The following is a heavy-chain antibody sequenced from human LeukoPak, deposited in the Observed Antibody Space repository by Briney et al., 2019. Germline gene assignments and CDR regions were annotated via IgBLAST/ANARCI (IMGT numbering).Heavy chain of an antibody. D-gene: IGHD3-16*01. CDR3: ARLHALRAEEFDP. CDR1: AGSINNYY. J-gene: IGHJ5*02. Sequence: SETLSLTCTVSAGSINNYYWSWIRQPPGRGLEWLGYIYYNGVTNYNPSLKSRLTISVDTSKNQFSLKLTSVTAADTAIYYCARLHALRAEEFDPWGQGTLVTVSS. CDR2: IYYNGVT. V-gene: IGHV4-59*01.